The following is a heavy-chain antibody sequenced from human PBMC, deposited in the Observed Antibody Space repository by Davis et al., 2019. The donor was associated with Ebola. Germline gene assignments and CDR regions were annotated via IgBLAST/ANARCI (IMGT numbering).Heavy chain of an antibody. Sequence: MPGGSLRLSCAVYGGSFSGYYWSWIRQPPEKGLEWIGEINHSGSTNYNPSLKSRVTISVDTSKNQFSLKLSSVTAADTAVYYCARGSQWLGPDYWGQGTLVTVSS. V-gene: IGHV4-34*01. CDR2: INHSGST. D-gene: IGHD6-19*01. CDR1: GGSFSGYY. CDR3: ARGSQWLGPDY. J-gene: IGHJ4*02.